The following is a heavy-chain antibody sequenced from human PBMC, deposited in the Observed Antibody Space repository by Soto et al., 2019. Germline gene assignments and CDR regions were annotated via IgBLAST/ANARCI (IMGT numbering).Heavy chain of an antibody. J-gene: IGHJ6*02. D-gene: IGHD4-17*01. V-gene: IGHV3-30-3*01. Sequence: GESLRLSCGASGFTFSSYAMHWVRQAPGKGLEWVAVISYDGSNKYYADSVKGRFTISRDNSKNTLYLQMNSLRAEDTAVYYCARGGDYYYGMDVWGQGTTVTVSS. CDR2: ISYDGSNK. CDR3: ARGGDYYYGMDV. CDR1: GFTFSSYA.